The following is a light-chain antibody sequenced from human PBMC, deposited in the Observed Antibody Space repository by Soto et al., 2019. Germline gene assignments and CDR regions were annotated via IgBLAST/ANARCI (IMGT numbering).Light chain of an antibody. J-gene: IGKJ4*01. CDR2: AAS. CDR3: QQLNSYPLT. CDR1: QGISSY. V-gene: IGKV1-9*01. Sequence: DIQLTQSPSFLSASVGDRVTITCRASQGISSYLAWYQQKPGKAPKLLIYAASTLQSGVPSRFSGSGSGTEFTLTIRSLQPEDFATYYCQQLNSYPLTLGGGTKVDIK.